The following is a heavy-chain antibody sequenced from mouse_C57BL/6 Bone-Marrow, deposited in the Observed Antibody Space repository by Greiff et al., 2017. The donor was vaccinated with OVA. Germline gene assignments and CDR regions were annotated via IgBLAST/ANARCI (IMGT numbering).Heavy chain of an antibody. J-gene: IGHJ2*01. CDR2: IYPRDGST. CDR3: ARRGDYGSVLDY. D-gene: IGHD1-1*01. Sequence: VHLVESDAELVKPGASVKISCKVSGYTFTDHTIHWMKQRPEQGLAWIGYIYPRDGSTKYNEKFKGKATLTADKSSRTAYMQLNSLTSRDSAVYFCARRGDYGSVLDYWGQGTTLTVSS. V-gene: IGHV1-78*01. CDR1: GYTFTDHT.